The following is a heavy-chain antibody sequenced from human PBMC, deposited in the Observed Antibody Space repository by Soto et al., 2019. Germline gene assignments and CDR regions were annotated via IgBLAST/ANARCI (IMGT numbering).Heavy chain of an antibody. D-gene: IGHD3-10*01. V-gene: IGHV3-53*01. CDR3: AKYGSGSYLYYYYGMDV. J-gene: IGHJ6*02. Sequence: PGGSLRLSCAASGVTFSSYSMRWVRRALGKGLEWVSVIYSGGITYYADSVKGRFTISRDNSKNTLYIQMNSLRAEDTAVYYCAKYGSGSYLYYYYGMDVWGQGTTVTVSS. CDR1: GVTFSSYS. CDR2: IYSGGIT.